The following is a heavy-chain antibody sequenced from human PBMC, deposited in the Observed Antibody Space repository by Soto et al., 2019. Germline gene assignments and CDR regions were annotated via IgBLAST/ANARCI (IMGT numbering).Heavy chain of an antibody. CDR2: VWYDGTNK. CDR1: GFTFTNFG. J-gene: IGHJ3*02. D-gene: IGHD4-17*01. Sequence: QVQLVESGGGVVQPGRSLRLSCAASGFTFTNFGLHWVRQAPGMGLEWVAVVWYDGTNKYYADSVKGRFTISRDSSTNTLYLQMNSLRAEDTAVYYWVRAGDQWALGFDIWGQGTMVTVSS. V-gene: IGHV3-33*01. CDR3: VRAGDQWALGFDI.